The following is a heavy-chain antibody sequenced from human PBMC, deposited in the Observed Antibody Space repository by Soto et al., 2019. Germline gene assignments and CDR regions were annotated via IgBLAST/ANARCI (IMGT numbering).Heavy chain of an antibody. J-gene: IGHJ5*02. V-gene: IGHV1-69*01. CDR2: IIPIFGTA. CDR1: GGTFSSYA. D-gene: IGHD2-15*01. CDR3: ARVSCSGGSCYDGWFDP. Sequence: QVQLVQSGAEVMKPGSSVKVSCKASGGTFSSYAISWVRQAPGQGLEWMGGIIPIFGTANYAQKFQGRVTITADESTSTAYMELSSLRSEDTAVYYCARVSCSGGSCYDGWFDPWGQGTLVTVSS.